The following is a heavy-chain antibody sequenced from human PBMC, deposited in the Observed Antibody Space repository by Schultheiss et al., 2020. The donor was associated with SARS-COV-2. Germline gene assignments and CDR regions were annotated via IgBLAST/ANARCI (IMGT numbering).Heavy chain of an antibody. CDR1: GVSVSSYC. CDR3: ARRRSDGNWWLDT. CDR2: IHDSGNT. Sequence: GSLRLSCTVSGVSVSSYCWNWIRQPPGKGLEWIGFIHDSGNTNYSPSLKSRLTISVDTSKNQFSLKLTSVTAADTAVYYCARRRSDGNWWLDTWGQGTLVTVSS. V-gene: IGHV4-59*08. D-gene: IGHD2-8*02. J-gene: IGHJ5*02.